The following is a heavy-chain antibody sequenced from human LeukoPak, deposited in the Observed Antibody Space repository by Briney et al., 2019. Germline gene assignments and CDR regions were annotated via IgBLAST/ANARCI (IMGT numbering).Heavy chain of an antibody. Sequence: PGGSLRLSCAASGFTFSDYYMSWIRQAPGKGLEWVSYISSSGSTIYYADSVKGRFTISRDNAKNSLYLQMNSLRAEDTAVYYCARDDIVVVPAAMSSNYYYGMDVWGQGTTVTVSS. D-gene: IGHD2-2*01. CDR2: ISSSGSTI. CDR3: ARDDIVVVPAAMSSNYYYGMDV. CDR1: GFTFSDYY. J-gene: IGHJ6*02. V-gene: IGHV3-11*01.